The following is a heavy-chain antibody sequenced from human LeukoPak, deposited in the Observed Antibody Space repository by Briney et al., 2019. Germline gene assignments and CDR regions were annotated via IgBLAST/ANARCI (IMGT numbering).Heavy chain of an antibody. D-gene: IGHD3-3*01. CDR2: ISVSCGST. CDR3: AKEAYYDFWSGYYYFDY. V-gene: IGHV3-23*01. CDR1: GFTFSSYA. Sequence: PGGSLRLSCAASGFTFSSYAMSWVRQAPGKGLEGVAAISVSCGSTYSASSVKGRFTTPSDNSKNTLYLQMNSLRAEDTAVYYCAKEAYYDFWSGYYYFDYWGQGTLVTVSS. J-gene: IGHJ4*02.